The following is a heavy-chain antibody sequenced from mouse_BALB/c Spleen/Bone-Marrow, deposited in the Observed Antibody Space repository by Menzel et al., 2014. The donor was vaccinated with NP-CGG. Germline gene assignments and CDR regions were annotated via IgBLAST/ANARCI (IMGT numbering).Heavy chain of an antibody. CDR2: IDPSDSET. D-gene: IGHD2-1*01. J-gene: IGHJ2*01. CDR1: GYTFTRYW. CDR3: ARDGNYYFDY. V-gene: IGHV1-69*02. Sequence: LVESGAELVKPGAPVKLSCKASGYTFTRYWMNWVKQRPGRGLEWIGRIDPSDSETHYNQKFKDKATLAVDKSSSTAYIQLSSLTSEDSAVYYCARDGNYYFDYWGQGTTPTVSS.